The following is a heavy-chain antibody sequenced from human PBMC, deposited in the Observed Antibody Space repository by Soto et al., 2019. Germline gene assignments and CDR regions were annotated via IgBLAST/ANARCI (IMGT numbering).Heavy chain of an antibody. D-gene: IGHD2-8*01. CDR1: GFTFSNAW. CDR3: TTTPLLIPLVYGMDV. J-gene: IGHJ6*02. V-gene: IGHV3-15*07. CDR2: IKSKTDGGTT. Sequence: EVQLVESGGGLVKPGGSLRLSCAASGFTFSNAWMNWVRQAPGKGLEWVGRIKSKTDGGTTDYAAPVKGRFTISRDDSKHTLYLQMNSLKTEDTAVYYCTTTPLLIPLVYGMDVWGQGTTVTVSS.